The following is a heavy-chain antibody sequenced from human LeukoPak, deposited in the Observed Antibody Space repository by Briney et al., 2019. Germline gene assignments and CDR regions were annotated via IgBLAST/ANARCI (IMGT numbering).Heavy chain of an antibody. D-gene: IGHD3-22*01. J-gene: IGHJ5*02. CDR2: ISGSGGST. V-gene: IGHV3-23*01. CDR1: GFTFSSYA. Sequence: GGSLRLSCAASGFTFSSYAMSWVRQAPGKGLEWVSAISGSGGSTYYADSVKGRFTISRDNSKNTLYLQMTTLRAEDTAVYYCARDADTSEFFSWLDLWGQGILVTVSS. CDR3: ARDADTSEFFSWLDL.